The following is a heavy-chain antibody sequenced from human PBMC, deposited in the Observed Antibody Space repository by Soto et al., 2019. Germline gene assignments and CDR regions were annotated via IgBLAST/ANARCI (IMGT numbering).Heavy chain of an antibody. D-gene: IGHD3-10*01. CDR1: GYTFSSIG. V-gene: IGHV1-18*01. CDR2: ISPYRGNT. J-gene: IGHJ4*02. Sequence: QVQLVQSGAEVKKPGASVKVSCKASGYTFSSIGISWVRQAPGQGLEWMGWISPYRGNTYDAQRVQGRVTMTTDTSTSTADMELRSLRSDDTAVYYCARDLDGSGNYYTDYWGQGTLVTVSS. CDR3: ARDLDGSGNYYTDY.